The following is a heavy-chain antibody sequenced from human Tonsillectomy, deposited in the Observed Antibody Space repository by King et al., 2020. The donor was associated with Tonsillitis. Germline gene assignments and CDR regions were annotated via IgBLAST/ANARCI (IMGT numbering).Heavy chain of an antibody. Sequence: LQLQESGPGLVKPSETLSLSCSVSGDSIRTDNYLWGWIRQPPGQGLEWIGSILHSGSTYYNPSLRSRVTISVDTSKIRFSLKVRSVTAADTAVYYCARHPIWWSDRRSVWFDPWGRGTLVTVSS. CDR2: ILHSGST. CDR1: GDSIRTDNYL. D-gene: IGHD2-8*02. J-gene: IGHJ5*02. CDR3: ARHPIWWSDRRSVWFDP. V-gene: IGHV4-39*07.